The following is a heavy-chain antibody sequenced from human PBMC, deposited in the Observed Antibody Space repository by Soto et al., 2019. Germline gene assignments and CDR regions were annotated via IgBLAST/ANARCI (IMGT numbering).Heavy chain of an antibody. CDR3: ASIPMPPNRDGLPSGDV. J-gene: IGHJ6*02. V-gene: IGHV3-11*01. CDR1: GFTFSDYY. D-gene: IGHD2-15*01. Sequence: QVQLVESGGGLVKPGGSLRLSCAASGFTFSDYYMSWIRQAPGKGLGGVSYITGSGSTLYYADSVRGRFTIPRDNAKNSLYLQMNSLRAEDTAVYYCASIPMPPNRDGLPSGDVWGQGTTVTVSS. CDR2: ITGSGSTL.